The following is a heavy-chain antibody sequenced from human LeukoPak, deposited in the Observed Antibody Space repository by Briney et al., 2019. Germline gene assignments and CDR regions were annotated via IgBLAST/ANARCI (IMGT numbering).Heavy chain of an antibody. CDR3: ATSRWGLRYFDY. Sequence: ASVKVSCKVSGYTLTELSMHWVRQAPGKGLEWMGGFDPEDGETIYAQKFQGRVTMTEDTSTDTAYMELSSLRSEDTAVYYCATSRWGLRYFDYWGQGTLVTVSS. CDR1: GYTLTELS. CDR2: FDPEDGET. V-gene: IGHV1-24*01. J-gene: IGHJ4*02. D-gene: IGHD2-21*01.